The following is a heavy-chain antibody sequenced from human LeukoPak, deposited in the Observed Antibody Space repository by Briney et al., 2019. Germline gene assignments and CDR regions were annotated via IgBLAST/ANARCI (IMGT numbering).Heavy chain of an antibody. V-gene: IGHV1-18*01. CDR3: ARDLRVTANWFDP. Sequence: GASVKVSCKASGYTFTSYDINWVRQAPGQGLEWMGWISAYNGNTNYAQKLQGRATMTTDTSTSTAYMELRSLRSDDTAVYYCARDLRVTANWFDPWGQGTLVTVSS. CDR1: GYTFTSYD. J-gene: IGHJ5*02. D-gene: IGHD3-16*01. CDR2: ISAYNGNT.